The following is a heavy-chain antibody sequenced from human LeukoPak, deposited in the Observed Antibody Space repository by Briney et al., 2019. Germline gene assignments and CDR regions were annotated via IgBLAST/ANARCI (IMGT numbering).Heavy chain of an antibody. D-gene: IGHD3-10*01. CDR3: ARGFYGAGSHFDY. CDR1: GGSISRGDFP. Sequence: PSETLSLTCAVSGGSISRGDFPWSWLRQPPGKALEWIGYIFHTGHTSYNPSLKSRVTISVDMSKNQLSLRLTSVTAADTAVYYCARGFYGAGSHFDYWGQGTLVTVSS. J-gene: IGHJ4*02. V-gene: IGHV4-30-2*01. CDR2: IFHTGHT.